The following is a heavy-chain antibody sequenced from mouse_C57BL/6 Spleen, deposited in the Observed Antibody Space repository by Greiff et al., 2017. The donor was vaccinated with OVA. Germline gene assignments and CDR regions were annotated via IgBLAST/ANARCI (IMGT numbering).Heavy chain of an antibody. CDR1: GYTFTDYN. J-gene: IGHJ3*01. Sequence: VQLKQSGPELVKPGASVKIPCKASGYTFTDYNMDWVKQSHGKSLEWIGDINPNNGGTIYNQKFKGKATLTVDKSSSTAYMELRSLTSEDTAVYYCARTGVGTPFAYWGQGTLGTVSA. CDR2: INPNNGGT. D-gene: IGHD1-1*02. V-gene: IGHV1-18*01. CDR3: ARTGVGTPFAY.